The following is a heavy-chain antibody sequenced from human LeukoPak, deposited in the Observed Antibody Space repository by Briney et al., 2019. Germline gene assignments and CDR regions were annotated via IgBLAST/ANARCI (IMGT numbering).Heavy chain of an antibody. CDR3: PRDFLGGSPASCTY. V-gene: IGHV3-15*07. D-gene: IGHD2-15*01. CDR1: GFTFSNAW. CDR2: IKRKTDGGTT. Sequence: PGGSLRLSCAASGFTFSNAWMNWVRQAPGKGREWVGRIKRKTDGGTTDYAAPVKGRFTISRDDSKNTLYLQMNSLKTEDTAVYYCPRDFLGGSPASCTYWGQGTLVTVSS. J-gene: IGHJ4*02.